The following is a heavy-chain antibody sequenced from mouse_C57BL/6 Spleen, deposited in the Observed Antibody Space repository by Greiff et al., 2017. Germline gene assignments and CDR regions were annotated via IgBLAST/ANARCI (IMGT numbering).Heavy chain of an antibody. V-gene: IGHV1-69*01. Sequence: VQLQQPGAELVMPGASVKLSCKASGYTFTSYWMHWVKQRPGQGLEWIGEIDPSDSYTNYNQKFKGKSTLTVDKSSSTAYMQLSSLTSEDSAVYYCARGGYYGNYGNYWGQGTTLTVSS. CDR2: IDPSDSYT. CDR3: ARGGYYGNYGNY. J-gene: IGHJ2*01. D-gene: IGHD2-1*01. CDR1: GYTFTSYW.